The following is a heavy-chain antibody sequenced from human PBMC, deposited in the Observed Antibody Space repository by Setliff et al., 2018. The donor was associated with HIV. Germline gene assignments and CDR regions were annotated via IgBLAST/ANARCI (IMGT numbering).Heavy chain of an antibody. J-gene: IGHJ3*01. Sequence: TLSLTCTVSGGSISSGSYYWSWIRQPAGKGLEWIGRIYTSGSTNYNPSLKSRVTISVDTSKHQFSLKLSSVTAADTAVYYCARVQMAYAAFDVWGQGTMVTVSS. CDR2: IYTSGST. CDR1: GGSISSGSYY. V-gene: IGHV4-61*02. CDR3: ARVQMAYAAFDV. D-gene: IGHD4-17*01.